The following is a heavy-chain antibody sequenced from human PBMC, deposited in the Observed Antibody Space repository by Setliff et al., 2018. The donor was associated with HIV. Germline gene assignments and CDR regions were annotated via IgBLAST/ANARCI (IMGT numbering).Heavy chain of an antibody. J-gene: IGHJ4*02. Sequence: SETLSLTCAVYGGSFSDHYWSWIRQPPGKGLEWIGEINHSGSTNYNSSLKSRVTISVDTSKNQFSLKLNSVTAADTAVYYCARSRSLITVRRSFDYWGQGTLVTVSS. D-gene: IGHD6-6*01. V-gene: IGHV4-34*01. CDR2: INHSGST. CDR1: GGSFSDHY. CDR3: ARSRSLITVRRSFDY.